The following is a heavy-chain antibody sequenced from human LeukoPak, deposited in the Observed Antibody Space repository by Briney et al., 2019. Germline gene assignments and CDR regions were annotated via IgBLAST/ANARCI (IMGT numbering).Heavy chain of an antibody. J-gene: IGHJ4*02. CDR1: GFTFSSYG. V-gene: IGHV3-30*18. D-gene: IGHD3-16*02. Sequence: PGGSLRLSCAASGFTFSSYGMHWVRQAPGKGLEWVAVISYDGSNKYYADSVKGRFTISRDNSKNMLYLQMNRLRAEDTAVYYWAKGRGEIMITFGGVIVRRPIDYWGQGTLVTVSS. CDR2: ISYDGSNK. CDR3: AKGRGEIMITFGGVIVRRPIDY.